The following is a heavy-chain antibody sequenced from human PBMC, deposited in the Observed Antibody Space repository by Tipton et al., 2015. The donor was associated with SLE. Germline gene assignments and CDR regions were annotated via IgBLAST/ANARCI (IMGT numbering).Heavy chain of an antibody. CDR2: INPNSGGT. Sequence: QLVQSGAEVRKPGASVKVSCQASGYTFTDYYIQWVRQAPGHGLEWMGWINPNSGGTNYAQKFQGRVTMTRDTSISTAYMELSRLGSDDTAVYYCARASTVVMIASPDYWGQGNLVTVSS. D-gene: IGHD2-21*01. CDR3: ARASTVVMIASPDY. CDR1: GYTFTDYY. V-gene: IGHV1-2*02. J-gene: IGHJ4*02.